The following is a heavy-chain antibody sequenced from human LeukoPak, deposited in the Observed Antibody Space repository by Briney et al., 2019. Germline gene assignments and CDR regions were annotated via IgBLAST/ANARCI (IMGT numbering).Heavy chain of an antibody. CDR1: GFTFSSYA. J-gene: IGHJ4*02. Sequence: GGSLRLSCAVSGFTFSSYAMSWVRQAPGKGLEWVSAISGSGGSTYYADSVKGRFTISRDNSKNTLYLQMNSLRAEDTAVYYCAKLSRRDQRERKIPPSTLGYWGQGTLVTVSS. V-gene: IGHV3-23*01. CDR3: AKLSRRDQRERKIPPSTLGY. D-gene: IGHD1-26*01. CDR2: ISGSGGST.